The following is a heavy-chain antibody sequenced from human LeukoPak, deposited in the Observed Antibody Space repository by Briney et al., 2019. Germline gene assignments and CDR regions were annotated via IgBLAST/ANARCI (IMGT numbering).Heavy chain of an antibody. CDR1: GFTFSTYA. Sequence: GGSLRLSCAASGFTFSTYAMHWVRQAPGKGLEWVAVISYGGSSENYADSVKRRFTVSRDNSKSTLYLQMNSLTPDDTSVYYCSRSPGILGTNYFDYWGQGTLVTVSS. V-gene: IGHV3-30*04. CDR3: SRSPGILGTNYFDY. CDR2: ISYGGSSE. D-gene: IGHD1-26*01. J-gene: IGHJ4*02.